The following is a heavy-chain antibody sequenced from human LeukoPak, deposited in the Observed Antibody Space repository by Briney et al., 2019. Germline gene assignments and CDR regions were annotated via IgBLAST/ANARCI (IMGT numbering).Heavy chain of an antibody. CDR3: ARDFGYF. Sequence: GGSLRLSCVASGLPIGDFAMHWVRQAPGKGLEWVSYISSSGSIIYYSDSVKGRFTISRDNAKNSLYLQMNRLRAEDTAVYYCARDFGYFWGQGTLVTVSS. J-gene: IGHJ4*02. D-gene: IGHD3-22*01. V-gene: IGHV3-48*03. CDR2: ISSSGSII. CDR1: GLPIGDFA.